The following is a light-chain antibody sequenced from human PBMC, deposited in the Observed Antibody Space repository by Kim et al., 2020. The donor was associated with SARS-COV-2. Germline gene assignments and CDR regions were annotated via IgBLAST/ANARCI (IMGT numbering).Light chain of an antibody. V-gene: IGLV2-23*02. J-gene: IGLJ2*01. Sequence: QSALTQPTSVSGSPGQSITISCTVTSSDVGSYNLVSWYQHHPGKAPKLMIYEVNKRPLGVSNRFSGSKSGNTVSLTISGLQAEDEADYYCCSYTGSNTWVFGGGTQLTAL. CDR3: CSYTGSNTWV. CDR1: SSDVGSYNL. CDR2: EVN.